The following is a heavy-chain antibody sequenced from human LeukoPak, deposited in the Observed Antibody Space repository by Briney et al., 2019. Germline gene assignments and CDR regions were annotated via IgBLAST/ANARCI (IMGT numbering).Heavy chain of an antibody. J-gene: IGHJ4*02. Sequence: GGSLRLSCAASGFTFSNAWMSWVRQAPGKGLEWVGRIKSKTDGGTTDYAAPVKGRFTISRDDSKNTLYLQMNSLKTEDTAVYYCTTDVEWELPYYFDYWGQGTLVTVSS. CDR3: TTDVEWELPYYFDY. V-gene: IGHV3-15*01. D-gene: IGHD1-26*01. CDR2: IKSKTDGGTT. CDR1: GFTFSNAW.